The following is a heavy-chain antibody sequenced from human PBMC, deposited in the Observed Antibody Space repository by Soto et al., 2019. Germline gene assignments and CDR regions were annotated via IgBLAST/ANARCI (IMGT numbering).Heavy chain of an antibody. Sequence: ASVKVSCKASGYTFTSYAMHWVRQAPGQRLEWMGWINAGNGNTKYSQKFQGRVTITRDTSASTAYMELSSLRSEDTAMYYCARDLYGSGTYCFDYWGQGTLVTVSS. CDR2: INAGNGNT. V-gene: IGHV1-3*01. CDR1: GYTFTSYA. D-gene: IGHD3-10*01. CDR3: ARDLYGSGTYCFDY. J-gene: IGHJ4*02.